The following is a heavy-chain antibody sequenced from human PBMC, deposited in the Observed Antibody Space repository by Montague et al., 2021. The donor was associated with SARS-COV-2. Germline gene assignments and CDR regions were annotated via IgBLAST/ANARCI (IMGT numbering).Heavy chain of an antibody. CDR1: GFTFSDYN. J-gene: IGHJ5*02. Sequence: SLRLSLPASGFTFSDYNMTWIRQTPGKGLEWISYINGASSRTNYADSVKGRFTISRDNAKNSLFLQMNSLRVEDTAVYYCARGISLFDPWGQGTLVTVSS. CDR2: INGASSRT. V-gene: IGHV3-11*05. CDR3: ARGISLFDP.